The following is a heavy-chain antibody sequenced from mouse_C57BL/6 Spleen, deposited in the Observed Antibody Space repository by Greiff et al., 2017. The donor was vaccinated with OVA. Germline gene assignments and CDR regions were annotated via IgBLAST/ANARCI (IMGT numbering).Heavy chain of an antibody. J-gene: IGHJ2*01. CDR3: ATTVVATRYYFDY. Sequence: QVQLQQPGAELVMPGASVKLSCKASGYTFTSYWMHWVKQRPGQGLEWIGEIDPSDSYTNYNQQFKGKSTLTVDKSSSTAYMQLSSLTSEESAVYYCATTVVATRYYFDYWGQGTTLTVSS. CDR1: GYTFTSYW. CDR2: IDPSDSYT. D-gene: IGHD1-1*01. V-gene: IGHV1-69*01.